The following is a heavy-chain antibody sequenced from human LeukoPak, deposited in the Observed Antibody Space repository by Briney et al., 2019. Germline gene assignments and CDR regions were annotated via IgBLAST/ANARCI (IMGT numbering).Heavy chain of an antibody. CDR1: GDSVSSNSAV. CDR3: ARGKQLGPFDY. CDR2: TYYKSKWYN. D-gene: IGHD1-1*01. V-gene: IGHV6-1*01. J-gene: IGHJ4*02. Sequence: SQPLPLTCAISGDSVSSNSAVWNWIRQSPSRGLEWLGRTYYKSKWYNDYAESVKGRITVNPDTSKNQFSLQLNSVTPEDTAVYYCARGKQLGPFDYWGQGTLVTVSS.